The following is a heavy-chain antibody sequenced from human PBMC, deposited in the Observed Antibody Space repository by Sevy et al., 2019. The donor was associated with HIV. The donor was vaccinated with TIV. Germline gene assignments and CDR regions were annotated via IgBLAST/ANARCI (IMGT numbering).Heavy chain of an antibody. D-gene: IGHD3-10*01. Sequence: GGSLRLSCAASGFTFSSYAMHWVRQAPGKGLEWVTVISYDGNNKYYADSVKGRFTISRDNSKNTLYLQMNSLRAEDTAVYYCARDGMWDGGSGSSIPEYVHHWGQGTLVTVSS. J-gene: IGHJ1*01. CDR3: ARDGMWDGGSGSSIPEYVHH. V-gene: IGHV3-30-3*01. CDR1: GFTFSSYA. CDR2: ISYDGNNK.